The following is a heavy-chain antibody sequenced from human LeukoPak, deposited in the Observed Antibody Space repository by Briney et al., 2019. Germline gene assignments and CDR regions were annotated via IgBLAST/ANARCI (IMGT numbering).Heavy chain of an antibody. Sequence: GGSLRLSCAASGFTFSSYAMHWVRQAPGKGLEWVAVISYDGSNKYYVDSVKGRFTISRDNSKSTLYLQMNSLRAEDTAVYYCARDLSSLYYFDYWGQGTLVTVSS. J-gene: IGHJ4*02. CDR2: ISYDGSNK. CDR3: ARDLSSLYYFDY. CDR1: GFTFSSYA. V-gene: IGHV3-30-3*01.